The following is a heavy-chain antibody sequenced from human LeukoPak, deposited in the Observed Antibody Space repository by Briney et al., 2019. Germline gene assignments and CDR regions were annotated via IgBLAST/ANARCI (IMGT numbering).Heavy chain of an antibody. J-gene: IGHJ4*02. CDR2: IRSKANSYAT. Sequence: GGSLRLSRAASGFTFSGSAMHWVRQASGKGLEWVGRIRSKANSYATAYAASVKGRFTISRDDSKNTAYLQMNSLKTEDTAVYYCTRHATVAGTYWGQGTLVTVSS. CDR1: GFTFSGSA. D-gene: IGHD6-19*01. CDR3: TRHATVAGTY. V-gene: IGHV3-73*01.